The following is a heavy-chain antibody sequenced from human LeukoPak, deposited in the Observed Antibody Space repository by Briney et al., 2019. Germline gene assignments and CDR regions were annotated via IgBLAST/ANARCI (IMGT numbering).Heavy chain of an antibody. CDR2: ISTSYSTT. D-gene: IGHD6-6*01. CDR3: ARDKGTSYLSSFDY. Sequence: GGSLRLSCAVSGFTFSSYEMNWVRQAPGKGLEWVSYISTSYSTTYYADSVKGRFTISRDNSKNTLYLQMNSLRAADTAVYYCARDKGTSYLSSFDYWGQGTLVTVSS. J-gene: IGHJ4*02. V-gene: IGHV3-48*03. CDR1: GFTFSSYE.